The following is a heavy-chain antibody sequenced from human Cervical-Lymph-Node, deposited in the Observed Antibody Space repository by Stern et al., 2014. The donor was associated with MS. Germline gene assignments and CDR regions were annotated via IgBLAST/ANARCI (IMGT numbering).Heavy chain of an antibody. CDR3: ATHRGRVTYYYGMDV. Sequence: VQLVESGAEVKKPGASVKVSCKVSGYTLSEISMHWVRQAPGKGLEWVGGFDRENGKTRYAQKFQRRVTMSEYRATDTAYMELSILRSEDTAVYYCATHRGRVTYYYGMDVWGQGTTVTVSS. V-gene: IGHV1-24*01. CDR1: GYTLSEIS. D-gene: IGHD2-21*02. J-gene: IGHJ6*02. CDR2: FDRENGKT.